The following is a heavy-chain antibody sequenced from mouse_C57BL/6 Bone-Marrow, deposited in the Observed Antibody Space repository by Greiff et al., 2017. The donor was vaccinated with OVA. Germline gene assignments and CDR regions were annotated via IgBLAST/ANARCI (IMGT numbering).Heavy chain of an antibody. CDR2: ISSGGSYT. V-gene: IGHV5-6*02. CDR1: GFTFSSYG. D-gene: IGHD2-2*01. Sequence: DVKLVESGGDLVKPGGSLKLSCAASGFTFSSYGMSWVRQTPDKRLEWVATISSGGSYTYYPDSVKGRFTISRDNAKNTLYLQMSSLKSEDTAMYYCARHGMVTTRRTYYAMDYWGQGTSVTVSS. J-gene: IGHJ4*01. CDR3: ARHGMVTTRRTYYAMDY.